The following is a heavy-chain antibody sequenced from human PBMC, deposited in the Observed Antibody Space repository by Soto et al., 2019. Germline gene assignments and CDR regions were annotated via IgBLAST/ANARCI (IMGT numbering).Heavy chain of an antibody. J-gene: IGHJ6*02. CDR2: IDAGNGNT. CDR1: GGTFTSCR. D-gene: IGHD5-18*01. CDR3: ARAGYTKGSPYDGIDV. V-gene: IGHV1-3*01. Sequence: ASVKVSWKAFGGTFTSCRTHWVRQAPGQRLELVGWIDAGNGNTKYSQKFRGRVTVTTDTSASTAYMDLSSLRSEDTAVYYCARAGYTKGSPYDGIDVWGQGTTITVS.